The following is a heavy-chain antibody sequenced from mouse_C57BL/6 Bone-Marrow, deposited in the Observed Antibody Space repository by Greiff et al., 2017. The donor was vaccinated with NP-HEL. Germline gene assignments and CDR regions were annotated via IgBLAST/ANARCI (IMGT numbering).Heavy chain of an antibody. CDR2: INYDGSST. J-gene: IGHJ2*01. D-gene: IGHD2-2*01. Sequence: EVKVVESEGGLVQPGSSMKLSCTASGFTFSDYYMAWVRQVPEKGLEWVANINYDGSSTYYLDSLKSRFIISRDNAKNILYLQMSSLKSEDTATYYCARDMGYGFFDYWGQGTTLTVSS. CDR1: GFTFSDYY. CDR3: ARDMGYGFFDY. V-gene: IGHV5-16*01.